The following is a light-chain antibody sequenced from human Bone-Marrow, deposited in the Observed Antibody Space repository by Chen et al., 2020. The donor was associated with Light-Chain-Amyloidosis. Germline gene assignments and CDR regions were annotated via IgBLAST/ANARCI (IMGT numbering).Light chain of an antibody. V-gene: IGLV3-21*02. CDR1: NIGSTS. CDR3: QVWDRSSDRPV. CDR2: DDS. Sequence: SYALTQSSSVSVAPGQTATIACGGNNIGSTSVHGNQQTPGQAPPLVVDDDSDLPSGIPERLSGSNSGNTATLTINRVEAGDEADYYCQVWDRSSDRPVFGGGTKLTVL. J-gene: IGLJ3*02.